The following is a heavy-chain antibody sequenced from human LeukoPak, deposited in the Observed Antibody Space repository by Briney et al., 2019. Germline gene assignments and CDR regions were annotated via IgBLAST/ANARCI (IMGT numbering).Heavy chain of an antibody. CDR2: ISSNANSYAT. Sequence: GGSLKLSCAASGFTFSGSAMHWVRQASGKGLEWVGRISSNANSYATAYAASVKGRFTVSRDDSKDTAYLQMNSLKTEDTAVYYRTRQSPIYCGGDCYPFDYWGQGTLVTVSS. D-gene: IGHD2-21*02. J-gene: IGHJ4*02. CDR3: TRQSPIYCGGDCYPFDY. CDR1: GFTFSGSA. V-gene: IGHV3-73*01.